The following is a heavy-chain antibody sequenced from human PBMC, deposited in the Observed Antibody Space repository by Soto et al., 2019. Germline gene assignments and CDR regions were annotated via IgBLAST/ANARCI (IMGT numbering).Heavy chain of an antibody. CDR3: AVAGAGSFAI. CDR2: SNGNGGST. CDR1: GFTFDDYV. J-gene: IGHJ3*02. Sequence: EVHLVESGGGVVRPGGSLRLSCAASGFTFDDYVMSWVRQAPGKGLEWVSSSNGNGGSTNYADSVKGRVTISRDNAKNSLYLQMNSLRAEDTALYHCAVAGAGSFAIWGQETMLTVSS. V-gene: IGHV3-20*01. D-gene: IGHD6-19*01.